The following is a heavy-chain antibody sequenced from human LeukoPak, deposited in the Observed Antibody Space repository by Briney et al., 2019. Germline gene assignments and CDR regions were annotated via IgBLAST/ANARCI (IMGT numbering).Heavy chain of an antibody. CDR1: GFTFSSNY. J-gene: IGHJ4*02. D-gene: IGHD4/OR15-4a*01. V-gene: IGHV3-66*01. CDR3: ARNRDYGQTGYFDY. CDR2: IYSGGST. Sequence: GGSLRLSCSASGFTFSSNYMSWVRQSPGKGLEWLSVIYSGGSTYYADSVKGRFNIYRDHSKNTLYLQLNSLRAEDTAVYYCARNRDYGQTGYFDYWGQGTLVTASS.